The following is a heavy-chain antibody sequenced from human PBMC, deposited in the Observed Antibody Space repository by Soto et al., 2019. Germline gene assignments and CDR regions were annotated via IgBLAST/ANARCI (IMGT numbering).Heavy chain of an antibody. CDR1: GFSLSTSGMC. D-gene: IGHD3-22*01. J-gene: IGHJ4*02. Sequence: GSGPTLVNPTQTLTLTCTFSGFSLSTSGMCVSWIRQPPGKALEWLARIDWDDDKYYSTSLKTRLTISKDTSKNQVVLTMTNMDPVDTATCYCARIKTDSSGYYFGTLFDYWGQGTLVTVSS. V-gene: IGHV2-70*11. CDR2: IDWDDDK. CDR3: ARIKTDSSGYYFGTLFDY.